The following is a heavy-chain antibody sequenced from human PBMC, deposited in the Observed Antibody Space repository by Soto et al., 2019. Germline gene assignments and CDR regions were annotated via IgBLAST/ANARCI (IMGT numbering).Heavy chain of an antibody. CDR2: IRFDGSDK. D-gene: IGHD6-13*01. J-gene: IGHJ6*02. CDR1: GFTVSSNG. V-gene: IGHV3-33*01. CDR3: ARDLHSSSWPRSYYFYYGMDV. Sequence: PGGSLRLSCAASGFTVSSNGMHWVRQAPGKGLEWVSAIRFDGSDKYYADSVKGRFTISRDNSKNTLYLQMNSLRAEDTAVYYCARDLHSSSWPRSYYFYYGMDVWGQGTTVTVSS.